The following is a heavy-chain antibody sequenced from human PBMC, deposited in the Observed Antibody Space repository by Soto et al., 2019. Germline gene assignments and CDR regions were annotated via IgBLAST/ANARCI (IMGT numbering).Heavy chain of an antibody. CDR3: VRGEYDVVVMVANSMGYQRAYHGMDV. V-gene: IGHV1-69*05. D-gene: IGHD2-15*01. CDR2: IIPMFATP. CDR1: GGTFSTYA. J-gene: IGHJ6*02. Sequence: QDHLVQSGAAVKKPASSVKISCRSTGGTFSTYAFSWVRQAPGQGLEWMGGIIPMFATPIYAQKYQGRVTITSAVSKRTVYLAVTRLRSNDTAVYCCVRGEYDVVVMVANSMGYQRAYHGMDVWGQGTSITVSS.